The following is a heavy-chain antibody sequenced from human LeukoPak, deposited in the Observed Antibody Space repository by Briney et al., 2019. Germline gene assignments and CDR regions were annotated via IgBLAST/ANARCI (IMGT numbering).Heavy chain of an antibody. J-gene: IGHJ4*02. CDR2: IRSKAYGGTT. V-gene: IGHV3-49*04. Sequence: PGGSLRLSCTASGFTFGDYAVSWVRQAPGKGLEWVGFIRSKAYGGTTEYAASVKGRFTISRDDSKSIAYLQMNSLKTEDTAVYYCTRLSAVGANDYWGQGTLVTVSS. CDR3: TRLSAVGANDY. D-gene: IGHD1-26*01. CDR1: GFTFGDYA.